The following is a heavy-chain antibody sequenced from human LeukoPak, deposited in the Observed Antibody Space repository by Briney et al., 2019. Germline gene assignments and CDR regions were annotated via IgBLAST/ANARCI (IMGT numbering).Heavy chain of an antibody. CDR3: ARGTAGYAFDI. J-gene: IGHJ3*02. V-gene: IGHV3-13*01. CDR1: GFTFSSYD. CDR2: IGTAGDT. Sequence: GGSLRLSCAASGFTFSSYDMHWVRQATGKGLEWVSAIGTAGDTYYPGSVKGRFTVSRENAKYSLYLQMNSLRAGDTAVYYCARGTAGYAFDIWGQGTMVTVSS.